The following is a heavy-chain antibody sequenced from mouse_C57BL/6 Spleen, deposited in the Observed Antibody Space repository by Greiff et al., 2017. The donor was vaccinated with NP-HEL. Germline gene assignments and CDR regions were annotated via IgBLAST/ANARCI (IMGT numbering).Heavy chain of an antibody. CDR1: GYTFTDYN. V-gene: IGHV1-22*01. Sequence: EVQLQQSGPELVKPGASVKMSCKASGYTFTDYNMHWVKQSHGKSLEWIGYINPNNGGTSYNQKFKGKATLTVNKSSSTAYMELRSLTSEDSAVYYCARYCGTGVYWYFDVWGTGTTVTVSS. CDR2: INPNNGGT. D-gene: IGHD4-1*01. J-gene: IGHJ1*03. CDR3: ARYCGTGVYWYFDV.